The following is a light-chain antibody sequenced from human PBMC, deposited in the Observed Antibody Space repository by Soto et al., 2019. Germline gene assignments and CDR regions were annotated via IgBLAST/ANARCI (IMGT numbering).Light chain of an antibody. CDR1: QSVSTY. J-gene: IGKJ4*01. V-gene: IGKV3-11*01. CDR3: QQRSSWPLT. Sequence: EIVLTQSPATLSLSPGERATLSCRASQSVSTYLAWYQQKPGQSPRLLISDASNRASGIPARFSGSASGTDFTLTISSLEPEDSAVYYCQQRSSWPLTFGGGTKVEIK. CDR2: DAS.